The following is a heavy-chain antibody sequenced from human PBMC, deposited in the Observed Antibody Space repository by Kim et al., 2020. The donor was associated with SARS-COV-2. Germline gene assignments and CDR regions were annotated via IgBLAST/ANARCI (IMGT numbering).Heavy chain of an antibody. J-gene: IGHJ4*02. V-gene: IGHV3-9*01. D-gene: IGHD6-19*01. CDR3: AKDMVAVAALDY. Sequence: GYADSVKGRFTISRDNAKNSLYLQMNSLRAEDTALYYCAKDMVAVAALDYWGQGTLVTVSS.